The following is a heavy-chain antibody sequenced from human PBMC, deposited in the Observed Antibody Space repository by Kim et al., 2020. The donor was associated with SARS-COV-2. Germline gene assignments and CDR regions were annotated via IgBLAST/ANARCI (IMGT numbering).Heavy chain of an antibody. J-gene: IGHJ6*02. D-gene: IGHD3-22*01. CDR2: IHSSGST. CDR3: ARGYYDSSGRYYYYGMDV. V-gene: IGHV4-61*01. Sequence: SETLSLTCAVSGGSVSTGSYYWSWIRQPPGKGLEWIGYIHSSGSTRYNPSLKSRVTISVDTSKIQFSLRLSSVTAADTAVYYCARGYYDSSGRYYYYGMDVWGLGTTVTVSS. CDR1: GGSVSTGSYY.